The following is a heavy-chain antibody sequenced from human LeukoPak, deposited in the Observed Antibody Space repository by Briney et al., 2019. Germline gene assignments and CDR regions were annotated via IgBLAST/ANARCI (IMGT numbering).Heavy chain of an antibody. CDR1: GGSISSSNW. D-gene: IGHD6-19*01. CDR3: ARVQWLVLDY. V-gene: IGHV4-4*02. Sequence: SETLSLTCAVSGGSISSSNWWSWVRQPPGKGLEWIGEIYHSGSTNYNPSLKSRVTISVDTSKNQFSLKLSSVTAADTAVYYCARVQWLVLDYWGQGTLVTVSS. CDR2: IYHSGST. J-gene: IGHJ4*02.